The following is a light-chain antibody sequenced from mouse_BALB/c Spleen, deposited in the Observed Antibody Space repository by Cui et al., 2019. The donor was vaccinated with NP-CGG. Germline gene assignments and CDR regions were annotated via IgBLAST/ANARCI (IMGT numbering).Light chain of an antibody. J-gene: IGLJ1*01. Sequence: QTVVTQESALTTSPGETVIFTCRSSTGAVTTSNYANWVQEKPDHLFTGLIGGTNNRAPGVPARFSGSLIGDKAALTNTGAQTEDEAIYFCALWYSNHWVFGGGTKLTVL. CDR1: TGAVTTSNY. CDR2: GTN. V-gene: IGLV1*01. CDR3: ALWYSNHWV.